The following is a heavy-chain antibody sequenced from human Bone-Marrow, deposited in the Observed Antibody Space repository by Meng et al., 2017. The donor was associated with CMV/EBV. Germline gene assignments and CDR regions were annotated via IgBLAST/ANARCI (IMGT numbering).Heavy chain of an antibody. CDR1: GFTFSSYA. J-gene: IGHJ5*02. V-gene: IGHV3-30*04. CDR2: ISYDGSNK. D-gene: IGHD2-2*01. Sequence: GGSLRLSCAASGFTFSSYAMHWVRQAPGKGLEWVAVISYDGSNKYYADSVKGRFTISRDNSKSTLYLQMNSLRAEDTAVYYCARGGDCSSTSCYDEGWFDPWGQGTLVTVSS. CDR3: ARGGDCSSTSCYDEGWFDP.